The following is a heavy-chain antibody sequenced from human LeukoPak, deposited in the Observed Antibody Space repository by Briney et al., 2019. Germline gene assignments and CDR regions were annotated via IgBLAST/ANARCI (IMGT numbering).Heavy chain of an antibody. CDR2: ISGSGGST. J-gene: IGHJ4*02. D-gene: IGHD3-22*01. Sequence: GGSLRLSCAASGFTFSSYAMSWVRQAPGKGLEWVSAISGSGGSTYYADSVKGRFTTSRDNSKNTLYLQMNSLRAEDTAVYYCAKDLPPYYYDSSGYYSPFDYWGQGTLVTVSS. V-gene: IGHV3-23*01. CDR1: GFTFSSYA. CDR3: AKDLPPYYYDSSGYYSPFDY.